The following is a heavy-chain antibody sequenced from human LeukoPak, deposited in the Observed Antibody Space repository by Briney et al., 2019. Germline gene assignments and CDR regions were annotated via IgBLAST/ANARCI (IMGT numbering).Heavy chain of an antibody. D-gene: IGHD5-18*01. CDR2: ISGSGSYI. CDR1: GFTFSSYS. Sequence: GGSLRLSCAASGFTFSSYSMNWVRQAPGKGLEWVSAISGSGSYISYADSMKGRFTISRDNSRNTVYLQMNSLRAEDTAVYYCANDLGWIQLNLGRGQGTLVTVSS. CDR3: ANDLGWIQLNLG. J-gene: IGHJ4*02. V-gene: IGHV3-21*04.